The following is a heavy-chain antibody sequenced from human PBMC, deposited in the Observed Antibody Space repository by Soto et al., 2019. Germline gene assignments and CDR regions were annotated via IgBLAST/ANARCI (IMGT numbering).Heavy chain of an antibody. V-gene: IGHV1-69*13. CDR1: GGTFSSYA. J-gene: IGHJ4*02. Sequence: ASVKVSCKASGGTFSSYAISWVRQAPGQGLEWMGGIIPIFGTANYAQKFQGRVTITADESTSTAYMELSSLRSEDTAVYYCARALTGYYDEFDYLGQRTLVTFSS. CDR3: ARALTGYYDEFDY. D-gene: IGHD3-9*01. CDR2: IIPIFGTA.